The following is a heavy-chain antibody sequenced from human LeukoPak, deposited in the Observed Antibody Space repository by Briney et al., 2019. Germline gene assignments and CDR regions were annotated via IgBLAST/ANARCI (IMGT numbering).Heavy chain of an antibody. J-gene: IGHJ3*02. V-gene: IGHV4-34*01. CDR2: INHSGST. Sequence: SETLSLTCTVSGGSISSYYWSWIRQPPGKGLEWIGEINHSGSTNYNPSLKSRVTISVDTSKNQFSLKLSSVTAADTAVYYCARVAPRGAFDIWGQGTMVTVSS. CDR1: GGSISSYY. CDR3: ARVAPRGAFDI.